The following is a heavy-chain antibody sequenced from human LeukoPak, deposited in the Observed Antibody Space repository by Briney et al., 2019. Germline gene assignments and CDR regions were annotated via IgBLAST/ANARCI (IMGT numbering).Heavy chain of an antibody. Sequence: GGSLRLSCAASGFTFSSYAMSWVRQAPGKGLKWVSVISGSGGTTYYADSVKGRFTISRDNSKNTVYLQMNSLRAEDTALYYCAVAMTRITKLDFWGQGTLVTVSS. CDR2: ISGSGGTT. CDR3: AVAMTRITKLDF. V-gene: IGHV3-23*01. J-gene: IGHJ4*02. D-gene: IGHD5-24*01. CDR1: GFTFSSYA.